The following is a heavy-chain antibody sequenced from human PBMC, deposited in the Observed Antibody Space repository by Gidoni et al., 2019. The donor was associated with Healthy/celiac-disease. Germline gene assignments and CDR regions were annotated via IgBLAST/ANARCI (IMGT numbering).Heavy chain of an antibody. CDR1: GLTFSSYS. CDR3: ARVGFRGSGNY. D-gene: IGHD6-19*01. Sequence: EGQLVESGGGLVKPGGTLRLSCAAYGLTFSSYSMTWFRQAPGKGLEWVSSISSSSSYIYYADSVKGRFTISRDNAKNSLYLQMNSLRAEDTAVYYCARVGFRGSGNYWGQGTLVTVSS. CDR2: ISSSSSYI. V-gene: IGHV3-21*01. J-gene: IGHJ4*02.